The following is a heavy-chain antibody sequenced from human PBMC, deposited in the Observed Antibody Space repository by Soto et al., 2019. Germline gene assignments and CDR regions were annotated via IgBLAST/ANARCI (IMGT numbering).Heavy chain of an antibody. CDR1: GVTFSTHG. J-gene: IGHJ6*02. D-gene: IGHD2-15*01. CDR2: TSYDGTNK. CDR3: AKDLSGARWYYDALDV. Sequence: GGSLRLSCNVSGVTFSTHGMHWVRQAPGKGLEWVAGTSYDGTNKYYARSVQGRFTTSRENSMKTLYLQMNSLRTEDTAVYYCAKDLSGARWYYDALDVWGQGTTVTVSS. V-gene: IGHV3-30*18.